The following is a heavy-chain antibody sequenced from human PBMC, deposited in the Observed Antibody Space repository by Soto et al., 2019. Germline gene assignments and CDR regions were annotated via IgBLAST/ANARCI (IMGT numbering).Heavy chain of an antibody. V-gene: IGHV3-30-3*01. D-gene: IGHD4-4*01. CDR2: ISYDGSNK. CDR3: ARPLWRDDYNWGYFDL. J-gene: IGHJ2*01. Sequence: GGSLRLSCVASGFTFNSYYMTWVRQAPGKGLEWVAVISYDGSNKYYTESVKGRFTNSRDNSKNKLYLQMNSLRAEDTALYYCARPLWRDDYNWGYFDLWGRGTLVTVSS. CDR1: GFTFNSYY.